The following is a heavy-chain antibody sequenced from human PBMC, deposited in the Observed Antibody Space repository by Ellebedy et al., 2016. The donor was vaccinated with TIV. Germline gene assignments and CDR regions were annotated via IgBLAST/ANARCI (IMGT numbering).Heavy chain of an antibody. CDR3: ARDQWLGRAYYFDS. Sequence: GGSLRLSCATSGFTFSNYWMTWVRQAPGKGLEWVANIKQDGSERYYVDSVKGRFTISRDNAKNSLYLQMNSLTAEDTAVYYCARDQWLGRAYYFDSWGQGTLVTVSS. J-gene: IGHJ4*02. CDR2: IKQDGSER. V-gene: IGHV3-7*01. D-gene: IGHD6-19*01. CDR1: GFTFSNYW.